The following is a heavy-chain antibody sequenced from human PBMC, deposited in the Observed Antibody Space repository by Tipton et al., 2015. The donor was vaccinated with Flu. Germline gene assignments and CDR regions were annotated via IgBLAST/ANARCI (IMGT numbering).Heavy chain of an antibody. V-gene: IGHV3-11*01. CDR1: GFTFSDYY. D-gene: IGHD3-3*01. J-gene: IGHJ6*02. CDR2: ISSSGSTI. Sequence: SLRLSCAASGFTFSDYYMSWIRQAPGKGLEWVSHISSSGSTINYADSVKGRFTISRDNAKNSLYLQMNSLRAEDTAVYYCARDHPPSITVLGEITDYFGMDVWGQRTTVTVSS. CDR3: ARDHPPSITVLGEITDYFGMDV.